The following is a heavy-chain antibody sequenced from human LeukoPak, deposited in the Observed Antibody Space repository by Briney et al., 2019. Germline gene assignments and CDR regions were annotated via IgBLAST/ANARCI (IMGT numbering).Heavy chain of an antibody. CDR1: GFTFSSYA. V-gene: IGHV3-23*01. D-gene: IGHD3-10*01. CDR2: ISASGRNT. Sequence: PGGSLRLSCAASGFTFSSYAMSWVRQAPGKGLEWVSVISASGRNTYYAGSVKGRFNISRDNSKNTLYLQMNSLRAEDTAVYYCANPITLVRGVTIGDYWGQGTLVAVSS. J-gene: IGHJ4*02. CDR3: ANPITLVRGVTIGDY.